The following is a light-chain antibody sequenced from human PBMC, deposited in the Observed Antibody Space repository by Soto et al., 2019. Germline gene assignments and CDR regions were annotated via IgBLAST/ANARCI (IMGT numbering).Light chain of an antibody. CDR2: EVS. Sequence: QSVLTQPASVSGSPGQSITISCTGTSTDVGAYNYVSWYQQYPGKAPTLMISEVSNRPSGVSDRFSGSKSGNPASLTISGLQAEDEADYHCSSFTTRTTLVFGGGTKVTVL. J-gene: IGLJ2*01. CDR3: SSFTTRTTLV. CDR1: STDVGAYNY. V-gene: IGLV2-14*01.